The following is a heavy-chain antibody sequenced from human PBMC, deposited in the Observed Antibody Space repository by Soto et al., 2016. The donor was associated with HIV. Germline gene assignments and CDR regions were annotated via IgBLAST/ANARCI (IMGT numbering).Heavy chain of an antibody. D-gene: IGHD2-2*01. J-gene: IGHJ6*02. CDR3: AKGDCSSTSCIYYYYGMDV. V-gene: IGHV3-23*01. Sequence: EVQLLESGGGLVQPGGSLRLSCAASGFTFSSYAMSWVRQAPGKGLEWVSAISDSGGSTYYADSVKGRFTISRDNSKNTLYLQMNSLRAEDTAVYYCAKGDCSSTSCIYYYYGMDVWGQGTTVTVSS. CDR2: ISDSGGST. CDR1: GFTFSSYA.